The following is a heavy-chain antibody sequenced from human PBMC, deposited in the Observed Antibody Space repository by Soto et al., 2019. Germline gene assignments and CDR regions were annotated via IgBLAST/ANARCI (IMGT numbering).Heavy chain of an antibody. CDR3: AASPLGYYYYYMDV. CDR2: IVVGSGNT. V-gene: IGHV1-58*02. J-gene: IGHJ6*03. Sequence: SVEVSCKASGVTFTSCAMRWVRHARGQRLEWIGWIVVGSGNTNYAQKFQERVTITRDMSTSTAYMELSSLRSEDTAVYYCAASPLGYYYYYMDVWAKGTTVTVSS. CDR1: GVTFTSCA.